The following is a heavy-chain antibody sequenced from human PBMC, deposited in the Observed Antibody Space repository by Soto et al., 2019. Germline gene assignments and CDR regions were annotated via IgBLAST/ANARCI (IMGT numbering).Heavy chain of an antibody. CDR2: IYYSGST. CDR1: GGSISSYY. CDR3: ARGSTGYSSGGYRY. D-gene: IGHD6-13*01. J-gene: IGHJ4*02. V-gene: IGHV4-59*08. Sequence: QVQLQESGPGLVKPSETLSLTCTVSGGSISSYYWSWIRQPPGKGLEWIGYIYYSGSTNYNPSLKSRVTIAVDTSKNQFPLKLSSVTAADTAVYYWARGSTGYSSGGYRYWGQGPLVTVSS.